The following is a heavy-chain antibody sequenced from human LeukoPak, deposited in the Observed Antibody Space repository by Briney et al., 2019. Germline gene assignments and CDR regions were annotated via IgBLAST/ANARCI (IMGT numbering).Heavy chain of an antibody. D-gene: IGHD3-3*01. CDR3: ARDRGYDFWSGYSAGGDGMDV. V-gene: IGHV4-31*03. CDR1: GGSISSGGYY. J-gene: IGHJ6*02. Sequence: SETLSLTCTVSGGSISSGGYYWSWIRQHPGKGLEWIGYIYYSGSTYYNPSLKSRVTISVDTSKNQFSLKLSSVTAADTAVYYCARDRGYDFWSGYSAGGDGMDVWGQGTTVTVSS. CDR2: IYYSGST.